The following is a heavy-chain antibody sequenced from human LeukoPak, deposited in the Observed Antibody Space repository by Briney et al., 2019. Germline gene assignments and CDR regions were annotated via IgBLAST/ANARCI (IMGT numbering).Heavy chain of an antibody. Sequence: PGGSLRLSCAASGFTFSSYAMSWVRQAPGKGLEWVSAISGSGGSTYYAGSVKGRFTISRDNSKNTLFLQMNSLRAEDTAVYYCAKGGSFWSGYYDYYYYMDVWGKGTTVTVSS. CDR1: GFTFSSYA. J-gene: IGHJ6*03. CDR2: ISGSGGST. V-gene: IGHV3-23*01. D-gene: IGHD3-3*01. CDR3: AKGGSFWSGYYDYYYYMDV.